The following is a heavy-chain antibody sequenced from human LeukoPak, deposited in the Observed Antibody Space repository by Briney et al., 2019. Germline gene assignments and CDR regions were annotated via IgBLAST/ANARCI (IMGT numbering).Heavy chain of an antibody. Sequence: ASVKVSRKASVYSFTVYSMHWVRQAPAQGLEWMGWINPDSGGTKFAQKFQGRVTVTRDTSISTAYMEVSRLRSDDTAVYYCATQNNSYFDYWGQGTLVTVSS. CDR3: ATQNNSYFDY. V-gene: IGHV1-2*02. D-gene: IGHD1-20*01. CDR2: INPDSGGT. J-gene: IGHJ4*02. CDR1: VYSFTVYS.